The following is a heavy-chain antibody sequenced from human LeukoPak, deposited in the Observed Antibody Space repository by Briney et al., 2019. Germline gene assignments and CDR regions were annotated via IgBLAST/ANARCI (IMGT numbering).Heavy chain of an antibody. V-gene: IGHV6-1*01. D-gene: IGHD6-19*01. CDR1: GDSVSSNSAA. Sequence: SQTLSLTCAISGDSVSSNSAAWNWIRQSPSRGLEWLGRTYYRSKWYNDHAVSVKSRITINPDTSKNQFSLQLNSVTPEDTAVYYCARDPNSYSSGWYRGSYGMDVWGQGTTVTVSS. J-gene: IGHJ6*02. CDR3: ARDPNSYSSGWYRGSYGMDV. CDR2: TYYRSKWYN.